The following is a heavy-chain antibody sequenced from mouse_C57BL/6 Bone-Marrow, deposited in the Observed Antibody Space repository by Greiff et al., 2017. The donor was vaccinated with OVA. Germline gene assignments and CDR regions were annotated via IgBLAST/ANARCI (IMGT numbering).Heavy chain of an antibody. Sequence: QVQLQQPGAELVKPGASVKLSCKASGYTFTSYWMHWVKQRPGQGLEWIGMIHPNSGSTNYNEKFKSKATLTEDKSSITTYMQLSSLTSEDSAVYYCAIWWGIYYYGSSPYWYLDVWGTGTTVTVSS. CDR3: AIWWGIYYYGSSPYWYLDV. CDR2: IHPNSGST. D-gene: IGHD1-1*01. J-gene: IGHJ1*03. V-gene: IGHV1-64*01. CDR1: GYTFTSYW.